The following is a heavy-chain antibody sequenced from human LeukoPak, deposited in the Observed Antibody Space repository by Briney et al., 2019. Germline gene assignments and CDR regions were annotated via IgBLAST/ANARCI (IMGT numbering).Heavy chain of an antibody. CDR3: AGSPGSIAVAGTGDY. D-gene: IGHD6-19*01. CDR2: ISAYNGNT. Sequence: VASVKVSCKASGYTFTSYGISWVRQAPGQGLEWMGWISAYNGNTNYAQKLQGRVTMTTDTSTSTAYMELRSLRSDDTAVYYCAGSPGSIAVAGTGDYWGQGTLVTVSS. CDR1: GYTFTSYG. J-gene: IGHJ4*02. V-gene: IGHV1-18*01.